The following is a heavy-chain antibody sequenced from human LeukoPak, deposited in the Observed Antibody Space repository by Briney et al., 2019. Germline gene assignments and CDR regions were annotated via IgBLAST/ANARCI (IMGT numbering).Heavy chain of an antibody. J-gene: IGHJ4*02. D-gene: IGHD2-2*01. CDR3: ARGDIVVVPVSDY. Sequence: GGSLRLSCSASGFTFSDYYMSWIRQAPGKGLEWVSYISSSGSTIYCADSVKGRFTISRDNAKNSLYLQINSLRAEDTAVYYCARGDIVVVPVSDYWGQGTLVTVSS. CDR1: GFTFSDYY. V-gene: IGHV3-11*01. CDR2: ISSSGSTI.